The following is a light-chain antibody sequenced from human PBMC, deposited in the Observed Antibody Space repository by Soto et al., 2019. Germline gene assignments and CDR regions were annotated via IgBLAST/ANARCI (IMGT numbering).Light chain of an antibody. J-gene: IGLJ1*01. CDR2: AVS. Sequence: QSALTQPASVSGSPGQSITISCTGTSSDVGNYDYVSWYQQYPGKAPKLMIYAVSRRPSGVSNRFSGSKSGNTASLTISGLQAADEADYYCTSYTPSSTHVFGTGTKLTVL. CDR1: SSDVGNYDY. V-gene: IGLV2-14*03. CDR3: TSYTPSSTHV.